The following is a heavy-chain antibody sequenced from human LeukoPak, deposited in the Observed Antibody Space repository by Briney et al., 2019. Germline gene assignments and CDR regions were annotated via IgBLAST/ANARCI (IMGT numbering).Heavy chain of an antibody. V-gene: IGHV6-1*01. J-gene: IGHJ4*02. CDR3: ARDMGVFSKWSKYDS. Sequence: SQTLSLTCAISGDSVSTNGAAWNWIRQSPSRGLEWLGRTYYRSKWYNDYAVSVKSRIAINPDTSKNQFSLRLNSVTPEDTAVYYCARDMGVFSKWSKYDSWGQGTLVTVSS. CDR1: GDSVSTNGAA. CDR2: TYYRSKWYN. D-gene: IGHD2-15*01.